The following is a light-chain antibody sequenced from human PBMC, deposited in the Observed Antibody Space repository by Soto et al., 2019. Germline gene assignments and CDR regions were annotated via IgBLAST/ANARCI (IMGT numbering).Light chain of an antibody. CDR3: AAGDDSLSGVV. V-gene: IGLV1-47*01. Sequence: QSVLTQPPSASGTPGQRVTISCSGSSSNIGSNYVYWYQQLPGTVPQLLIYRNSERPSGVPDRFSGSKSGTSASLAISGLRSEDDADYYCAAGDDSLSGVVFGGGTKLTVL. CDR2: RNS. CDR1: SSNIGSNY. J-gene: IGLJ2*01.